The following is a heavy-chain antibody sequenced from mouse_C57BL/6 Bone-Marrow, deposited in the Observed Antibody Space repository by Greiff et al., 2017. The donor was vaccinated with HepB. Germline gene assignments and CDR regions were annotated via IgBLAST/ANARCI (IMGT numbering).Heavy chain of an antibody. CDR3: ARALLGRPDYFDY. J-gene: IGHJ2*01. D-gene: IGHD4-1*01. CDR2: INPNNGGT. CDR1: GYTFTDYN. V-gene: IGHV1-18*01. Sequence: VQLQQSGPELVKPGASVKIPCKASGYTFTDYNMDWVKQSHGKSLEWIGDINPNNGGTIYNQKFKGKATLTVDKSSSTAYMELRSLTSEDTAVYYCARALLGRPDYFDYWGQGTTLTVSS.